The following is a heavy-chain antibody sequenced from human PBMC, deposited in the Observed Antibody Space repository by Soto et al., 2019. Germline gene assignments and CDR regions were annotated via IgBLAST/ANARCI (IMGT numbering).Heavy chain of an antibody. J-gene: IGHJ6*03. CDR3: AKGSSSTQFLNYYFYYMDV. Sequence: LLESGGGLVQPGGSLRLSCVASGLSFPNYAMNWVRQAPGKGLEWVSGIGGSGADTYYADSVKGRFTISRDNSKNTVYLQMNSLRGEDTAVYYFAKGSSSTQFLNYYFYYMDVWGKGTTVSVSS. CDR2: IGGSGADT. V-gene: IGHV3-23*01. D-gene: IGHD2-2*01. CDR1: GLSFPNYA.